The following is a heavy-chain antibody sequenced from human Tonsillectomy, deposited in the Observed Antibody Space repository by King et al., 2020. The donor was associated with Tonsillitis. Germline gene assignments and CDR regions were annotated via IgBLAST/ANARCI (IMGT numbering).Heavy chain of an antibody. J-gene: IGHJ6*02. Sequence: VQLVESGGGLIQPGGSLRLSCVASGFNVSSNYMSWVRQAPGKGLEWVSIIYSGGSTYYADSVKGRFTISRDNSENTLYVQMNSLRAEDTAVYYCASIPEENPYYSMDVWGQGTTVTVSS. V-gene: IGHV3-53*01. CDR2: IYSGGST. D-gene: IGHD1-14*01. CDR3: ASIPEENPYYSMDV. CDR1: GFNVSSNY.